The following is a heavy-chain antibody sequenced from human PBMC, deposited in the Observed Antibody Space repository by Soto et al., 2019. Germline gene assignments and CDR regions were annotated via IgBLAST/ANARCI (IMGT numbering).Heavy chain of an antibody. D-gene: IGHD1-26*01. V-gene: IGHV3-23*01. CDR2: ISGSGYSK. Sequence: EVQLLESGGGLVQPGGSLKLSCAASGFSFDSHSMSWVRQAPGKGLEWVAGISGSGYSKYHADSVRGRFTISRDNSWNTLNLQMNSLRAEDTALYYCAKSRGDSWSTYSFDAWGQGTVVTVSS. CDR3: AKSRGDSWSTYSFDA. CDR1: GFSFDSHS. J-gene: IGHJ4*02.